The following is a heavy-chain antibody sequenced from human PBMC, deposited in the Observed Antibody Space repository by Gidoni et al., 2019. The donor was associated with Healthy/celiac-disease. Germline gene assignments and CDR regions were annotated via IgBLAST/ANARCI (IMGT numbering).Heavy chain of an antibody. CDR1: GGSTSSYY. CDR3: ARVGYSSSLVYWYFDL. J-gene: IGHJ2*01. V-gene: IGHV4-59*01. Sequence: QVQLQESGPGLVKPSETLSLTCTVSGGSTSSYYWSWIRQPPGKGLEWIGYIYYSGSPNYNPPLKSRVTISVDTSKNQFSLKLSSVTAADTAVYYCARVGYSSSLVYWYFDLWGRGTLVTVSS. CDR2: IYYSGSP. D-gene: IGHD6-6*01.